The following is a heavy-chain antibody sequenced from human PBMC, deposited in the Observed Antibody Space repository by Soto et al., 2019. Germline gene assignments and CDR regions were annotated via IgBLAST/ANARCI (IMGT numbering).Heavy chain of an antibody. CDR2: ISAYNGNT. CDR3: EREGSRSGPLYGMDV. V-gene: IGHV1-18*01. Sequence: ASVKVSCKASGYTFTSYGISWVRQAPGQGLEWMGWISAYNGNTNYAQKLQGRVTMTTDTSTSTAYMELRSLRSDDTAVYYCEREGSRSGPLYGMDVWGQGTTVTVYS. J-gene: IGHJ6*02. D-gene: IGHD3-3*01. CDR1: GYTFTSYG.